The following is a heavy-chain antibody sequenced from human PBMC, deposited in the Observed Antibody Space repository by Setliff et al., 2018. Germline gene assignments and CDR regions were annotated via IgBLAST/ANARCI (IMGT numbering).Heavy chain of an antibody. CDR1: GGSISSGSYY. Sequence: SETLSLTCTVSGGSISSGSYYWSWIRQPAGKGLEWIGHIYTSGSTNYNPSLKSRVTISVDTSKNQFSLKLSSVSAADTAVYYCATNPYQLLNFDYWGQGTLVTVSS. CDR2: IYTSGST. J-gene: IGHJ4*02. CDR3: ATNPYQLLNFDY. D-gene: IGHD2-2*01. V-gene: IGHV4-61*09.